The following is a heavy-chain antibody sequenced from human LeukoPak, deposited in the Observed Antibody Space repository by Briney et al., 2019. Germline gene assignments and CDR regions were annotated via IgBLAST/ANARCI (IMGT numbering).Heavy chain of an antibody. CDR3: ARGSLVHYYGSGSYRNRAGFDY. V-gene: IGHV3-74*01. CDR2: INSDGSST. D-gene: IGHD3-10*01. Sequence: GGSLRLSCAASGFIFSDYYMSWIRQAPGKGLVWVSRINSDGSSTRYADSVKGRFTISRDNAKNTLYLQRNSLRAEDTAVYYCARGSLVHYYGSGSYRNRAGFDYWGQGTLVTVSS. J-gene: IGHJ4*02. CDR1: GFIFSDYY.